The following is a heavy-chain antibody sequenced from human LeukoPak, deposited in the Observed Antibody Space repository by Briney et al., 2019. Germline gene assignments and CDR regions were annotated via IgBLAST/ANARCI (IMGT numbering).Heavy chain of an antibody. CDR3: ARDGSEWSRDL. D-gene: IGHD2-15*01. J-gene: IGHJ5*02. V-gene: IGHV3-21*01. CDR2: ISYDSRSI. Sequence: GGSLRLSCEASGFTFSPYGMTWVRQAPGKGLEWVSTISYDSRSIGYADSVKGRFTISRDNAKSSTFLQMNSLRVEDTAVYYCARDGSEWSRDLWGQGTLVTVSS. CDR1: GFTFSPYG.